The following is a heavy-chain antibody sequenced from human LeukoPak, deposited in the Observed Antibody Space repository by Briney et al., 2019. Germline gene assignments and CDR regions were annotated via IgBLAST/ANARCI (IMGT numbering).Heavy chain of an antibody. CDR2: INWDGGAT. CDR1: GFTFDDYG. D-gene: IGHD2-2*01. J-gene: IGHJ3*02. Sequence: GGSLRLSCAASGFTFDDYGMNWVRQTPGKGLKWVSGINWDGGATGYADSVKGRFTISRDNAKNSPYLQMNTLRAEDTALYYCARRVPAANYVFDIWGQGTMVTVSS. CDR3: ARRVPAANYVFDI. V-gene: IGHV3-20*04.